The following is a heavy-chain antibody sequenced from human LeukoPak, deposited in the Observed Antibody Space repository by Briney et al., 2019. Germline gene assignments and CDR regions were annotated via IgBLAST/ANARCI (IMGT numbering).Heavy chain of an antibody. Sequence: SETLSLTCTVSGGSISYYYWSWIRQSPGKGLEWIGYIYYSGTTNYNPSLKSRVTISVDTSKNQFSLQLRSVTAADTAVYYCAREDPQTTVPVVMDVWGQGTTVTVSS. V-gene: IGHV4-59*01. CDR1: GGSISYYY. CDR2: IYYSGTT. J-gene: IGHJ6*02. D-gene: IGHD4-17*01. CDR3: AREDPQTTVPVVMDV.